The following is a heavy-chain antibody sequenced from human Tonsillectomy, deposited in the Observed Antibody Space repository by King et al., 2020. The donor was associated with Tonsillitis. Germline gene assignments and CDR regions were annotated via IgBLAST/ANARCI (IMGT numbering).Heavy chain of an antibody. CDR3: ARWESPIDY. J-gene: IGHJ4*02. Sequence: QLVQSGGGVVQPGRSLRLSCAASGFTFSNYNMHWVRQAPGKGLEWVALISYDASDKYYADSVKGQFTISRDNSKNTLYLQMNSLRAEDTGVYYCARWESPIDYWGQGTLVTVSS. CDR2: ISYDASDK. V-gene: IGHV3-33*05. CDR1: GFTFSNYN. D-gene: IGHD1-26*01.